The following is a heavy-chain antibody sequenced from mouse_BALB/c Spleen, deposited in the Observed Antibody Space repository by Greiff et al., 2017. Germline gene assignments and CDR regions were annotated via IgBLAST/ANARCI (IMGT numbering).Heavy chain of an antibody. V-gene: IGHV1-80*01. Sequence: VQLHQSGAELVRPGSSVKISCKASGYAFSSYWMNWVKQRPGQGLEWIGQIYPGDGDTNYNGKFKGKATLTADKSSSTAYMQLSSLTSEDSAVYFCARGTLVTWFAYWGQGTLVTVSA. CDR3: ARGTLVTWFAY. CDR2: IYPGDGDT. CDR1: GYAFSSYW. D-gene: IGHD2-13*01. J-gene: IGHJ3*01.